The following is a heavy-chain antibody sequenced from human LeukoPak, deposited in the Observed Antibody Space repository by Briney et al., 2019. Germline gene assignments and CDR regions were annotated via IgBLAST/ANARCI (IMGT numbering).Heavy chain of an antibody. CDR2: ISGSGGST. CDR1: GGSISSYY. V-gene: IGHV3-23*01. Sequence: ETLSLTCTVSGGSISSYYWSWIRQPPGKGLEWVSAISGSGGSTYYADSVKGRFTISRDNSKNTLYLQMNSLRAEDTAVYYCAKGLSRGYSSGWFLDYWGQGTLVTVSS. CDR3: AKGLSRGYSSGWFLDY. J-gene: IGHJ4*02. D-gene: IGHD6-19*01.